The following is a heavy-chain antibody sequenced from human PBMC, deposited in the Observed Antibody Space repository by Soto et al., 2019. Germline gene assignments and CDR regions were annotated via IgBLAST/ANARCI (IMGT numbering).Heavy chain of an antibody. Sequence: EVQLLESGGGSVQPGGSLKLSCAVSGFSISEYGVTWVRQPPGKGLYWVSGFSGGRGGTFYADSVRGRFTISRDDSRNMVYLQMYSLGVEDTAVYYCVKWIGFGDSWGQGTLVTVSS. CDR2: FSGGRGGT. V-gene: IGHV3-23*01. J-gene: IGHJ4*02. D-gene: IGHD2-2*03. CDR1: GFSISEYG. CDR3: VKWIGFGDS.